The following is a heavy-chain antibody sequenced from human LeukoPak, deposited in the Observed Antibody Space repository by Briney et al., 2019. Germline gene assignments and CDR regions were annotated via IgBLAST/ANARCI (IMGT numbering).Heavy chain of an antibody. CDR1: GFTFSSYE. D-gene: IGHD3-10*01. Sequence: AGGSLRLSCAASGFTFSSYEMNWVRQAPGKGLEWVSYISSSGSTIYYADSVKGRFTISRDNAKNSLYLQMNSLRAEDTAVYYCASSGSGRLQYYMDVWGKGTTVTVSS. V-gene: IGHV3-48*03. J-gene: IGHJ6*03. CDR3: ASSGSGRLQYYMDV. CDR2: ISSSGSTI.